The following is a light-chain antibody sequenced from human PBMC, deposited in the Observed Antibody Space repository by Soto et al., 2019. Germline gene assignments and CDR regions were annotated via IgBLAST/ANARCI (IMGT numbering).Light chain of an antibody. CDR2: EVS. CDR3: SSSTSSSPL. Sequence: QSALTQPASVSGSPGQSITISCTGTSSDVGGYNYVSWYQQHPGKAPKLMIYEVSNRPSGVSNRFSGSKSGNTASLTISGLQADDEADYYCSSSTSSSPLFGGGTKLTVL. J-gene: IGLJ2*01. CDR1: SSDVGGYNY. V-gene: IGLV2-14*01.